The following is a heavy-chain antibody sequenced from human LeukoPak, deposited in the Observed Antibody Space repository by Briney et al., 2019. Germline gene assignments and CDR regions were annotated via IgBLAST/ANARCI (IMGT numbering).Heavy chain of an antibody. D-gene: IGHD4-23*01. CDR2: IYHSGST. Sequence: SETLSLTCAVSGGSIGSGGYSWSWIRQPPGKGLEWIGYIYHSGSTYYNPSLKSRVTISVDRSKNQFSLKLSSVTAADTAVYYCARGTNYGGNFDYWGQGTLVTVSS. CDR3: ARGTNYGGNFDY. J-gene: IGHJ4*02. V-gene: IGHV4-30-2*01. CDR1: GGSIGSGGYS.